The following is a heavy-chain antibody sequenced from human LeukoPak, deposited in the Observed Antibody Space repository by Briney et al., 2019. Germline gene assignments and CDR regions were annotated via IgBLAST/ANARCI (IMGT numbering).Heavy chain of an antibody. Sequence: GGSLRLSCAASGFTFSNAWMNWVRQAPGKGLEWVSYISTSSSTIYYADSVKGRFTISRDNSKNTLYLQMNSLRAEDTAVYYCAKVRMRTAPYGYWGQGTLVTVSS. V-gene: IGHV3-48*01. CDR3: AKVRMRTAPYGY. D-gene: IGHD3-10*01. CDR2: ISTSSSTI. CDR1: GFTFSNAW. J-gene: IGHJ4*02.